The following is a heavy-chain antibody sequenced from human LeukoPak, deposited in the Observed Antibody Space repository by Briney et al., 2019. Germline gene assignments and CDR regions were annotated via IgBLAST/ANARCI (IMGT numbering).Heavy chain of an antibody. CDR1: GGSISSSSYY. CDR3: ASKVVTAIHSGPSYFDY. CDR2: IYYSGST. D-gene: IGHD2-21*02. J-gene: IGHJ4*02. V-gene: IGHV4-39*07. Sequence: SETLSLTCTVSGGSISSSSYYWGWIRQPPGKGLEWIGSIYYSGSTYYNPSLKSRVTISVDTSKNQFSLKLSSVTAADTAVYYCASKVVTAIHSGPSYFDYWGQGTLVTVSS.